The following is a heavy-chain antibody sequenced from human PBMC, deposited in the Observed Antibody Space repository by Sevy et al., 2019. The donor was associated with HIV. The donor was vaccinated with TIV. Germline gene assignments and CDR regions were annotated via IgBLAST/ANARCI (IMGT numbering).Heavy chain of an antibody. Sequence: GGSLRLSCAASGFTFSNAWMSWVRQAPGKGLEWVGRIKGKIYGTIDYAAPVKGRFSISRDDSKSTLYLQMNSLKTEETAVYYCTTASWSQEDYYNYWGQGTLVTVSS. V-gene: IGHV3-15*01. CDR1: GFTFSNAW. CDR3: TTASWSQEDYYNY. J-gene: IGHJ4*02. CDR2: IKGKIYGTI. D-gene: IGHD6-13*01.